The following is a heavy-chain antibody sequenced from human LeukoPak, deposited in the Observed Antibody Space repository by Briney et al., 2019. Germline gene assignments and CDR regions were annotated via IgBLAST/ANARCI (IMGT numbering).Heavy chain of an antibody. CDR1: GGTFSSYA. CDR3: ASTAMVLGLFDY. CDR2: IIPIFGTA. D-gene: IGHD5-18*01. J-gene: IGHJ4*02. V-gene: IGHV1-69*05. Sequence: SVKVSCKASGGTFSSYAISWVRQAPGQGLEWMEGIIPIFGTANYAQKFQGRVTITTDESTSTAYMELSSLRSEDTAVYYCASTAMVLGLFDYWGQGTLVTVSS.